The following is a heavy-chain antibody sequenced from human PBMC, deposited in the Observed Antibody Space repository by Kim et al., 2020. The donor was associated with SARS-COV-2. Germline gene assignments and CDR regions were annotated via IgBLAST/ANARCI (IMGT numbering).Heavy chain of an antibody. CDR3: TKGYDSLTGPPHAMDV. V-gene: IGHV3-64*01. Sequence: NAGKCRFTISRDNSKNTLYLQMGRLRAEDMAVYYCTKGYDSLTGPPHAMDVWGQGTTVTVSS. D-gene: IGHD3-9*01. J-gene: IGHJ6*02.